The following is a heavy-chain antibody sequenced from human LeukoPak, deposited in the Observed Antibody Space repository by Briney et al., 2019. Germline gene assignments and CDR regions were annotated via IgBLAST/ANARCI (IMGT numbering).Heavy chain of an antibody. D-gene: IGHD5-12*01. J-gene: IGHJ4*02. Sequence: SVKVSCKASGGSFRSSAISWVRQAPGQGLEWMGGIIPMFGAPSYAQKLHGRVTLSADESTSTAYMELSRLRSEDTAVYYCATTGSSAYDGGTFDYWGQGTLVTVSS. CDR2: IIPMFGAP. CDR1: GGSFRSSA. V-gene: IGHV1-69*01. CDR3: ATTGSSAYDGGTFDY.